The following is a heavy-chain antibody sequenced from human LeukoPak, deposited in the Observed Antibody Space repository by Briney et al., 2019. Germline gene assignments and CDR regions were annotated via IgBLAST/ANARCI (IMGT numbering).Heavy chain of an antibody. CDR2: ISAYNGNT. Sequence: ASVKVSCKASGYTFTSYGSSWVRQAPGQGLEWMGWISAYNGNTNYAQKLQGRVTMTTDTSTSTAYMELRSLRSDDTAVYYCARDSRRVRGVISRGPCGQGTLVTVSS. CDR3: ARDSRRVRGVISRGP. V-gene: IGHV1-18*01. J-gene: IGHJ5*02. D-gene: IGHD3-10*01. CDR1: GYTFTSYG.